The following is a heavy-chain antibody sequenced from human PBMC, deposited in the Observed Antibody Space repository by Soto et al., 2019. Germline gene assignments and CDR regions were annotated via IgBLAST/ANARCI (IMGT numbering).Heavy chain of an antibody. CDR2: IHHSGSN. CDR1: GSSTTSGGYY. V-gene: IGHV4-31*03. J-gene: IGHJ4*02. Sequence: HVQLQESGPGLVKPSQTLSLTCTVSGSSTTSGGYYWNWIRQPPGKGLEWIAYIHHSGSNYHNPSLKSRVIISVDTSKNQVSLKLSSVTAADTVVYYCAREPYHYDSSGYYDYWGQGTLVTVSS. CDR3: AREPYHYDSSGYYDY. D-gene: IGHD3-22*01.